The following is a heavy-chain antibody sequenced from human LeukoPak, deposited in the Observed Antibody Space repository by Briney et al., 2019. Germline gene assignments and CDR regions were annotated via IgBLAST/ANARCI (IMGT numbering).Heavy chain of an antibody. Sequence: KASETLSLTCTVSGGSISIYYWSWIRQPPGKGLEWVGYIYYSGSTNYNPSLKSRVTISVDTSTNQSSLKLSSVTAADTAVYYCARDRRVYYDSSGYRYFDLWGRGTLVTVSS. V-gene: IGHV4-59*01. CDR3: ARDRRVYYDSSGYRYFDL. CDR1: GGSISIYY. CDR2: IYYSGST. D-gene: IGHD3-22*01. J-gene: IGHJ2*01.